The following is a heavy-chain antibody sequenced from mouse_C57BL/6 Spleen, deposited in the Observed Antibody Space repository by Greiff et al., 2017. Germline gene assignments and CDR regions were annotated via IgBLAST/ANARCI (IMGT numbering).Heavy chain of an antibody. CDR1: GFNFKDYY. CDR3: TTDLRYDYDVAFGY. CDR2: IDPGDGDT. Sequence: VQLQQSGAELVRPGASVKLSCTASGFNFKDYYMRWVKQRPEQGLEWIGRIDPGDGDTEYAPKFQGKATMTADTSSNTAYLRLSSLTSEDAAVYYCTTDLRYDYDVAFGYWGPGTLVTVSA. D-gene: IGHD2-4*01. J-gene: IGHJ3*01. V-gene: IGHV14-1*01.